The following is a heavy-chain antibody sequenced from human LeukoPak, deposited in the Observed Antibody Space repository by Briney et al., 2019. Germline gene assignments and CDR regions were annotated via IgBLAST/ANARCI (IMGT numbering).Heavy chain of an antibody. Sequence: GGSLRLSCEASGFTFSNYAMSWVRQAPGKGLEWVSTIIGSGDTTYYADSVKGRFTISRDNSKSTLFLQMNSLRAEDTAVYYCAELRATTIAAANYWGQGTLVTVSS. CDR3: AELRATTIAAANY. CDR1: GFTFSNYA. V-gene: IGHV3-23*01. CDR2: IIGSGDTT. J-gene: IGHJ4*02. D-gene: IGHD6-25*01.